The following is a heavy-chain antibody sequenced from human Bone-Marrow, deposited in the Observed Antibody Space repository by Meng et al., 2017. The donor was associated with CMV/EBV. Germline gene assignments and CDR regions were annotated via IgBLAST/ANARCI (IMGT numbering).Heavy chain of an antibody. J-gene: IGHJ5*02. V-gene: IGHV6-1*01. D-gene: IGHD4-17*01. Sequence: GDSVSSNSAAWNWIRQSPSRGLEWLGRTYYRSKWYNDYAVSVKSRITINPDASKNQFSLQLNSVTPEDTAVYYCARDYGDDGWFDPWGQGTLVTVSS. CDR2: TYYRSKWYN. CDR3: ARDYGDDGWFDP. CDR1: GDSVSSNSAA.